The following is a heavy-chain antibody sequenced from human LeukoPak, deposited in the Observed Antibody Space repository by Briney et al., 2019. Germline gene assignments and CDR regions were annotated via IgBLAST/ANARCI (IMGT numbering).Heavy chain of an antibody. Sequence: PSETLSLTCTVSGGSISSGGYYWSWIRQHPGKGLEWIGYIYYSGSTYYNPSLKSRVTISVDTSKNQFSLKLSSVTAADTAVYYCAADGTTVTTVYWGQGTLVTVSS. J-gene: IGHJ4*02. CDR2: IYYSGST. CDR3: AADGTTVTTVY. V-gene: IGHV4-31*03. D-gene: IGHD4-11*01. CDR1: GGSISSGGYY.